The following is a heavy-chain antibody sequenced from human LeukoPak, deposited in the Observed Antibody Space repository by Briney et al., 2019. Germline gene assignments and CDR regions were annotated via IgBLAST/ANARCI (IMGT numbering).Heavy chain of an antibody. V-gene: IGHV1-69*13. CDR1: GGTFSSYA. Sequence: SVKVSCKASGGTFSSYAISWGRQAPGQGLEWMGGIIPIFGTANYAQTFQGRVTITADEATSTAYMELSSLRSEDTAVYYCARTLGYSSGWYSEPSPSWFDPWGQGTLVTVSS. CDR2: IIPIFGTA. D-gene: IGHD6-19*01. CDR3: ARTLGYSSGWYSEPSPSWFDP. J-gene: IGHJ5*02.